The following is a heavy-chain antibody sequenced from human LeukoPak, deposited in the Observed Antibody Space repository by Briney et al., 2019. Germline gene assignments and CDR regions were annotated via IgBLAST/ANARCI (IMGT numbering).Heavy chain of an antibody. CDR1: GFTFDDYA. CDR3: AKGSSGWYYYFDY. V-gene: IGHV3-9*03. D-gene: IGHD6-19*01. J-gene: IGHJ4*02. Sequence: GGSLRLSCAASGFTFDDYAMHWVRQAPGKGLEWVSGISWNSGSIGYADSVKGRFTISRDNAKNSLYLQMNSLRAEDMALYYCAKGSSGWYYYFDYWGQGTLVTVSP. CDR2: ISWNSGSI.